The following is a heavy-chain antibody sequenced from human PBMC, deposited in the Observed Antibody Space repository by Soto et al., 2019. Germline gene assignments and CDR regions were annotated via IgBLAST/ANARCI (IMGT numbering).Heavy chain of an antibody. J-gene: IGHJ4*02. Sequence: GGSLRLSCAASGFTFSSYAMHWVRQAPGKGLEWVAVISYDGSNKYYADSVKGRFTISRDNSKNTLYLQMNSLRAEDTAVYYCARDRAVTTPYYFDYWGQGTLVTVSS. D-gene: IGHD4-17*01. CDR3: ARDRAVTTPYYFDY. CDR1: GFTFSSYA. CDR2: ISYDGSNK. V-gene: IGHV3-30-3*01.